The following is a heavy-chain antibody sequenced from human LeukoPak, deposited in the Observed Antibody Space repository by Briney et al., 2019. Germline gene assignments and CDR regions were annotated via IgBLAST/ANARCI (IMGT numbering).Heavy chain of an antibody. Sequence: PSETLSLTCAVYGGSFSGYYWSWIRQPPGKGLEWIGEINHSGSTNYNPSLKSRVTISVDTSKNQFSLKLSSVTAADTVVYYCARPGGWYRYYFDYWGQGTLVTVSS. CDR3: ARPGGWYRYYFDY. J-gene: IGHJ4*02. CDR2: INHSGST. V-gene: IGHV4-34*01. D-gene: IGHD6-19*01. CDR1: GGSFSGYY.